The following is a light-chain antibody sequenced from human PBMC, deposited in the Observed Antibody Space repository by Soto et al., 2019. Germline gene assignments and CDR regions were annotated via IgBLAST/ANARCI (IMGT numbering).Light chain of an antibody. CDR3: QHYVGGSTIT. CDR2: GAS. CDR1: QSVSSR. J-gene: IGKJ5*01. V-gene: IGKV3-20*01. Sequence: EIVMTQSPGTLPLSPGERATLSCRASQSVSSRLAWYQQKPGQAPRLLISGASRRATGIPDRFSGSGSGTDFTLTISRLEPEDFALYYCQHYVGGSTITFGQGTRLEIK.